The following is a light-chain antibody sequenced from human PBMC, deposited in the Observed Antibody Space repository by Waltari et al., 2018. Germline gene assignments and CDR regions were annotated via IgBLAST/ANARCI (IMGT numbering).Light chain of an antibody. CDR3: QQYYSSPPAWT. CDR2: WAS. CDR1: TSILDSSNKRNY. J-gene: IGKJ1*01. Sequence: DIVMTQSPDSLAVSLGERATIKCKSSTSILDSSNKRNYLGWYQQKPGQPPKLLIYWASTREFGVPDRFSGSGSGTDFTLTINSLQPEDVAVYYCQQYYSSPPAWTFGQGTKVEIK. V-gene: IGKV4-1*01.